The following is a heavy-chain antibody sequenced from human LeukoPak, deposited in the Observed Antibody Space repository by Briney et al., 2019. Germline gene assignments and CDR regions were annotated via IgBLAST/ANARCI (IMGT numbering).Heavy chain of an antibody. J-gene: IGHJ4*02. CDR3: ARDCSSTSCYPQGSDY. CDR1: GFTVSSNY. CDR2: IYSGGST. V-gene: IGHV3-53*01. Sequence: GGSLRLSCAASGFTVSSNYMSWVRQAPGKGLEWVSVIYSGGSTYYADSVKGRFTISRDNSKNTLYLQMNSLRAEDTAVYYCARDCSSTSCYPQGSDYWGQGTLVTVSS. D-gene: IGHD2-2*01.